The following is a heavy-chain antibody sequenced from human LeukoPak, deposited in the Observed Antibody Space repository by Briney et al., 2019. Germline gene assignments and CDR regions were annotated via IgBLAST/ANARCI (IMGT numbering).Heavy chain of an antibody. J-gene: IGHJ6*02. CDR1: GGSISRYY. Sequence: SETLSLTCTVSGGSISRYYWSWIRQPPGKGLEWIGYIYYSGTTNYNPSLKSRVTISVDTSKDQFSLKLSSVTAADTAVYYCARDRWELLPYYGMDVWGQGTTVTVSS. V-gene: IGHV4-59*12. CDR2: IYYSGTT. CDR3: ARDRWELLPYYGMDV. D-gene: IGHD1-26*01.